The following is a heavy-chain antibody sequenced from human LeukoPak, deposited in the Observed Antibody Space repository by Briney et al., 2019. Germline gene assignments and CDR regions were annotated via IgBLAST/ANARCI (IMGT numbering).Heavy chain of an antibody. Sequence: GGSLRLSCAASGFTFTSYGISWVRQAPGQGLEWMGWISAYNGNTNYAQKLQGRVTTTTDTSTSTAYMELRSLRSDDTAVYYCALTWGVAGTRIDYWGQGTLVTVSS. V-gene: IGHV1-18*01. J-gene: IGHJ4*02. CDR1: GFTFTSYG. CDR3: ALTWGVAGTRIDY. D-gene: IGHD6-19*01. CDR2: ISAYNGNT.